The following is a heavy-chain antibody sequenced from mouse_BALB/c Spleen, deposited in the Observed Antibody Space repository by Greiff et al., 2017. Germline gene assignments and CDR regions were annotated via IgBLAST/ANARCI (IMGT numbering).Heavy chain of an antibody. J-gene: IGHJ2*01. CDR1: GFTFSSFG. Sequence: EVQVVESGGGLVQPGGSRKLSCAASGFTFSSFGMHWVRQAPEKGLEWVAYISSGSSTIYYADTVKGRFTISRDNPKNTLFLQMTSLRSEDTAMYYCARASTGTFDYWGQGTTLTVSS. V-gene: IGHV5-17*02. D-gene: IGHD4-1*02. CDR2: ISSGSSTI. CDR3: ARASTGTFDY.